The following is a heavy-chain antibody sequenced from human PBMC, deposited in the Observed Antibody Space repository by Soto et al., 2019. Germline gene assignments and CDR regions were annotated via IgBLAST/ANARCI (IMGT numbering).Heavy chain of an antibody. D-gene: IGHD3-3*01. J-gene: IGHJ4*02. CDR3: ARDRVTTFGVVVVDS. V-gene: IGHV3-48*03. CDR2: ITSSGSNM. Sequence: PGGSLRLSCAASGFAFSSYQMNWVRQAPGKGLEWISYITSSGSNMYYADSVKGRFTISRDNAENSLYLQMNSLRPEDTAVYHCARDRVTTFGVVVVDSWGQGTLVSVSS. CDR1: GFAFSSYQ.